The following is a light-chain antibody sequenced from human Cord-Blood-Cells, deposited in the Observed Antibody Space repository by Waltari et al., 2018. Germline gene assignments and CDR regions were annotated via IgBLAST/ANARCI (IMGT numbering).Light chain of an antibody. Sequence: QSALPQPASVSGSLGQSITISCTGPSSHVGGYNFVSWYQQHTGNAPKLMIYDVRKRPSGVSNRFSGSKSGNTASLTISGLQAEDEADYYCSSYTSSSTLVFGTGTKVTVL. CDR2: DVR. V-gene: IGLV2-14*01. CDR1: SSHVGGYNF. CDR3: SSYTSSSTLV. J-gene: IGLJ1*01.